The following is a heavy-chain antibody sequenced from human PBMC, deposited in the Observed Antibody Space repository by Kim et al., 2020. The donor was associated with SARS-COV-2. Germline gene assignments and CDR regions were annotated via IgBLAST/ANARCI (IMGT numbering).Heavy chain of an antibody. CDR2: ISAYNGNT. Sequence: ASVKVSCKASGYTFTSYGISCVRQAPGQGLEWMGWISAYNGNTNYAQKLQGRVTMTTDTSTSTAYMELRSLRSDDTAVYYCARIIEMATIYYFDYWGQGTLVTVSS. CDR1: GYTFTSYG. CDR3: ARIIEMATIYYFDY. D-gene: IGHD5-12*01. V-gene: IGHV1-18*01. J-gene: IGHJ4*02.